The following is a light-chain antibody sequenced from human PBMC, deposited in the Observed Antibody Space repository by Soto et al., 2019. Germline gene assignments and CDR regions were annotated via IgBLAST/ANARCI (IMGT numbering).Light chain of an antibody. V-gene: IGLV1-47*01. CDR2: RNN. CDR1: SSNIGSNY. J-gene: IGLJ3*02. CDR3: SAWDASLSGGV. Sequence: QSVLTQPPSASGTPGQRVTISCSGSSSNIGSNYVYWYQQLPGTTPKLLIYRNNHRPSGVPDRFSGSKSGTSASLAISGLRSEDEADDYCSAWDASLSGGVFGGGTQLTVL.